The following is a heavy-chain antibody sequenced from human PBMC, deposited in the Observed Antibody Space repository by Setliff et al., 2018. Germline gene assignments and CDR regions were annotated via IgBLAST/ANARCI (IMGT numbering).Heavy chain of an antibody. Sequence: PSETLSLTCAVSGYSISSGYYWGWIRQPPGKGLEGIGRLYHSGSTYYNPSLKSRVTISVDTSKNQFSLKLSSVTAADTAVYYCARRGRAGTSGHADGYWGQGTLVTVSS. CDR1: GYSISSGYY. V-gene: IGHV4-38-2*01. D-gene: IGHD3-10*01. J-gene: IGHJ4*02. CDR2: LYHSGST. CDR3: ARRGRAGTSGHADGY.